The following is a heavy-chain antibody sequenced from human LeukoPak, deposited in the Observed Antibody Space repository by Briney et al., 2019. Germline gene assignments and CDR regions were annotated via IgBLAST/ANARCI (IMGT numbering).Heavy chain of an antibody. CDR1: GGSISSYY. J-gene: IGHJ5*02. CDR3: ARETTPHYYGSGSYLVYNWFDP. Sequence: SETLSLTCTVSGGSISSYYWSWIRQPAGKGLEWIGRIYSSGSTNYNPSLESRVTMSVDTSKNEFSLKLSSVTAADTVVYYCARETTPHYYGSGSYLVYNWFDPWGQGTLVTVSS. CDR2: IYSSGST. V-gene: IGHV4-4*07. D-gene: IGHD3-10*01.